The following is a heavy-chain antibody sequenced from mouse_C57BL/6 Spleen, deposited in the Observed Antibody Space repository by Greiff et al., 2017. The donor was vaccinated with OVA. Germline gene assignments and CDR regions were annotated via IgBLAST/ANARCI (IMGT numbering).Heavy chain of an antibody. Sequence: DVKLVESEGGLVQPGSSMKLSCTASGFTFSDYYMAWVRQVPEKGLEWVANINYDGSSTYYLDSLKSRFIISRDNAKNILYLQMSSLKSEDTATYYCARVHYYAFDYWGQGTTLTVSS. CDR2: INYDGSST. CDR1: GFTFSDYY. J-gene: IGHJ2*01. CDR3: ARVHYYAFDY. V-gene: IGHV5-16*01. D-gene: IGHD1-2*01.